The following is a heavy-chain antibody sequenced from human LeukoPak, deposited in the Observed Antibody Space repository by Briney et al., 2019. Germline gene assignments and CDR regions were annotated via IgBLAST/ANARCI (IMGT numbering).Heavy chain of an antibody. Sequence: SETLSLTCTVSDGSITNYDWSWIRQPPGKGLEWIGYIYYSGTTYYNPSLKSRVTISLDTSKNKFSLNLTSVNVADTAVYYCARAGGYSGYASNWGQGTLVTVSS. V-gene: IGHV4-59*01. CDR2: IYYSGTT. J-gene: IGHJ4*02. D-gene: IGHD5-12*01. CDR1: DGSITNYD. CDR3: ARAGGYSGYASN.